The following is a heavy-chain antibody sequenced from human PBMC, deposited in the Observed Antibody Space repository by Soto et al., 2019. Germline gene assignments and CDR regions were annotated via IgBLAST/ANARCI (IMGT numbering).Heavy chain of an antibody. D-gene: IGHD3-10*01. CDR2: IWYDGSNK. V-gene: IGHV3-33*01. J-gene: IGHJ4*02. Sequence: QVQLVESEGSVVQPGRSLRLSCAASGFTFSSYGMHWVRQAPGKGLEWVAVIWYDGSNKYYADSVKGRFTISRDNSKNTLYLQMNSLRAEYTAVYYCARDPPDYYGSGSFDYWGQGTLVTVSS. CDR3: ARDPPDYYGSGSFDY. CDR1: GFTFSSYG.